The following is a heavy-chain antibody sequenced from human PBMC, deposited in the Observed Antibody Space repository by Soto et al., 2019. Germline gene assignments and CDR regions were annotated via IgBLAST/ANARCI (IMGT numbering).Heavy chain of an antibody. CDR3: ARDFAYFDS. CDR2: VYHTGRT. J-gene: IGHJ4*02. V-gene: IGHV4-61*01. Sequence: PSETLSLTCTVPGGSSKSGSYSWSWIRQPPGKGLEWIGYVYHTGRTSYNPSLKSRVSISMDTSKNQFSLNLDSVTAADTAVYFCARDFAYFDSWGQGTLVTVSS. D-gene: IGHD3-3*01. CDR1: GGSSKSGSYS.